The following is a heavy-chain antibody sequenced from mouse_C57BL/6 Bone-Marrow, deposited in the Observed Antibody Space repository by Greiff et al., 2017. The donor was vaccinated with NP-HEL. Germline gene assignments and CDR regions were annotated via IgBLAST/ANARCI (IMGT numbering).Heavy chain of an antibody. CDR2: ISSGGDYI. Sequence: EVKLVESGEGLVKPGGSLKLSCAASGFTFSSYAMSWVRQTPEKRLEWVAYISSGGDYIYYADTVRGRFTISRDNARNTLYLQMSSLKCEDTAMYYCTRDRGLRRFAYWGQGTLVTVSA. D-gene: IGHD2-4*01. CDR1: GFTFSSYA. V-gene: IGHV5-9-1*02. CDR3: TRDRGLRRFAY. J-gene: IGHJ3*01.